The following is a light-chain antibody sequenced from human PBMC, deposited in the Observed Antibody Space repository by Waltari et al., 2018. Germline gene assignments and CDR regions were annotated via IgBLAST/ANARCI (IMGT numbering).Light chain of an antibody. CDR1: QSVLYSSNNKNY. CDR2: WAS. J-gene: IGKJ4*01. Sequence: DIVMTQSADSLAVSLGERATINCKSSQSVLYSSNNKNYLAWYQQKPGQPPKLLIYWASTQESGVPDRFTGSGSGTDFTLTISSLQAEDVAVYYCQQYYSIPLTFGGGTTVEIK. CDR3: QQYYSIPLT. V-gene: IGKV4-1*01.